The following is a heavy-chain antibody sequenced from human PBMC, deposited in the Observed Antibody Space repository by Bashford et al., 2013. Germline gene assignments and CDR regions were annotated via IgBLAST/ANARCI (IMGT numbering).Heavy chain of an antibody. CDR3: ARGADYYYMDV. CDR2: IIPIFGTA. V-gene: IGHV1-69*01. J-gene: IGHJ6*03. Sequence: SWVRQAPGQGLEWMGGIIPIFGTANYAQKFQGRVTITADESTSTAYMELSSLRSEDTAVYYCARGADYYYMDVWGQRGHGSPSP. D-gene: IGHD6-25*01.